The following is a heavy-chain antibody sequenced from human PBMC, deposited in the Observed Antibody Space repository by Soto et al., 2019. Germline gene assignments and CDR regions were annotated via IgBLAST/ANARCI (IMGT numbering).Heavy chain of an antibody. CDR1: GFSFSKFG. Sequence: QVQLVESGGGVVQPWRSLRLSCVGSGFSFSKFGMHWVRQSPGQGLEWVAFIRFDGSEEYFADSVKGRFTISRDNSKSTLYLQMNSLRAEDSAVYYCARDLSIFGDFDYWGQGILVTVSS. J-gene: IGHJ4*02. CDR3: ARDLSIFGDFDY. V-gene: IGHV3-33*01. D-gene: IGHD3-3*01. CDR2: IRFDGSEE.